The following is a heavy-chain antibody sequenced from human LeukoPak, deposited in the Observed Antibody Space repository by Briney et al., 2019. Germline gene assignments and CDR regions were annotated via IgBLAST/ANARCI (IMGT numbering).Heavy chain of an antibody. J-gene: IGHJ4*02. V-gene: IGHV1-2*02. D-gene: IGHD6-13*01. Sequence: ASVKVSCKASGYTFTGYYMHWVRQAPGQGLEWMGWINPNSGGTNYAQKFQGRVTMTRDTSTSTVYMELSSLRSEDTAVYYCARATVAAAGTSPDYWGQGTLVTVSS. CDR3: ARATVAAAGTSPDY. CDR2: INPNSGGT. CDR1: GYTFTGYY.